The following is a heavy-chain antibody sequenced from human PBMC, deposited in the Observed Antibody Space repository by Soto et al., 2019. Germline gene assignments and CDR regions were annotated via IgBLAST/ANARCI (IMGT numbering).Heavy chain of an antibody. CDR3: ARRYGGGFDY. V-gene: IGHV4-59*08. CDR1: GGSISSYY. D-gene: IGHD3-10*01. J-gene: IGHJ4*02. Sequence: QVQLQESGPGLVKPSETLSLTCTVSGGSISSYYWSWIRQPPGKGLEWIGYIYYSGSTNYNPSLKSRVTLAVATSKNPFSLQLSSVTAADTAVYSCARRYGGGFDYWGQGTLVTVSS. CDR2: IYYSGST.